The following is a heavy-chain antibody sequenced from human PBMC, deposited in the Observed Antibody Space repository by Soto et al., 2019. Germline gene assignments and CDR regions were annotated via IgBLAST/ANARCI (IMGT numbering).Heavy chain of an antibody. Sequence: EVQLVQSGAEVKKPGESLRISCKGSGYSFSSYWIGWVRQMPGKGLEWMGMIYPADSDTRYSPSFQGQVTISADRSISTAYLQWSSLKASDTAVYYCARRDGVVGATAYSCFDPWGQGTLVTVSS. CDR3: ARRDGVVGATAYSCFDP. V-gene: IGHV5-51*01. D-gene: IGHD1-26*01. CDR2: IYPADSDT. CDR1: GYSFSSYW. J-gene: IGHJ5*02.